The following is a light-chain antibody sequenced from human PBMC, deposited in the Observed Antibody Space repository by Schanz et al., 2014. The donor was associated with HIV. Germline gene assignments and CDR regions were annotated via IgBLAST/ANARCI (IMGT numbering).Light chain of an antibody. CDR3: QKYDSAPHT. CDR2: GAS. V-gene: IGKV3-20*01. CDR1: QSVSSSY. Sequence: DIVLTQSPGTLSLSPGERATLSCRASQSVSSSYLAWYQQKPGQAPRLLIYGASTRATGIPARFSGSGSGTDFTLTISSLQPEDVASYYCQKYDSAPHTFGLGTKLEIK. J-gene: IGKJ2*01.